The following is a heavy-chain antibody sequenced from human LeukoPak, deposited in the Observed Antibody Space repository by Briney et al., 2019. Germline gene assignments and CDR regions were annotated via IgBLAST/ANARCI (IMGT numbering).Heavy chain of an antibody. D-gene: IGHD3-22*01. CDR2: INPNYGGT. V-gene: IGHV1-2*02. CDR3: ARDQNFHGSGGYYGIDC. J-gene: IGHJ4*02. Sequence: ASVKVSCKASGYTFTGYYIHWVRQAPGQGLEWIGWINPNYGGTNYAQKFQDRVTMTGDTSITTAYMELSRLTSDDTAVYYCARDQNFHGSGGYYGIDCWGQGTLVTVSS. CDR1: GYTFTGYY.